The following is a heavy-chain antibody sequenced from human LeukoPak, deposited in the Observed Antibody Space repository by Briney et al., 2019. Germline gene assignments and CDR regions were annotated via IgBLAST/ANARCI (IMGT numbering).Heavy chain of an antibody. Sequence: PSETLSLTCTVSGVSFSSYYWSWIRQPPGKALEWIGYIYYTGSTNYHTSLKSRVTILVDKSKNQFSLKLSSVTAADTAVYYCARVELLGSGGWPFDYWGQGTLVTVSS. D-gene: IGHD6-19*01. V-gene: IGHV4-59*01. J-gene: IGHJ4*02. CDR3: ARVELLGSGGWPFDY. CDR2: IYYTGST. CDR1: GVSFSSYY.